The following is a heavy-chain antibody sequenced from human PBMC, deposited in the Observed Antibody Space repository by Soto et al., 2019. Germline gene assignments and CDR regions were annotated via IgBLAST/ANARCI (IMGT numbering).Heavy chain of an antibody. CDR1: GYTVTGYY. V-gene: IGHV1-2*04. Sequence: QVQLVQSGAEVKKPGASVKVSCKASGYTVTGYYMHWVRQAPGQGLEWMGWINPNSGGTNYAQKFQGWVTMTRDTAISTAYMELSRLRADDTDVYYWARVVNRYFDYWGQGTLVTVSS. CDR2: INPNSGGT. D-gene: IGHD2-21*01. J-gene: IGHJ4*02. CDR3: ARVVNRYFDY.